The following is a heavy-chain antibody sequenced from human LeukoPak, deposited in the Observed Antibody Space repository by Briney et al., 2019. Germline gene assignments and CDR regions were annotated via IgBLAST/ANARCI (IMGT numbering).Heavy chain of an antibody. CDR1: GFTFSSYG. Sequence: PGGSLRLSCAASGFTFSSYGMHWVRQAPGKGLEWVAVIWYDGSNKYYADSVKGRFTISGDNSKNTLYLQMNSLRAEDTAVYYCARGEYDILTGYSNSGFDYWGQGTLVTVSS. V-gene: IGHV3-33*01. CDR2: IWYDGSNK. J-gene: IGHJ4*02. D-gene: IGHD3-9*01. CDR3: ARGEYDILTGYSNSGFDY.